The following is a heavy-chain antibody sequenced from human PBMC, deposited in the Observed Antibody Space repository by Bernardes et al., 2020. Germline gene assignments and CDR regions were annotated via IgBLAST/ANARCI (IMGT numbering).Heavy chain of an antibody. V-gene: IGHV3-33*01. D-gene: IGHD1-7*01. CDR3: ARDGTLSITGTPSVDAFDI. CDR1: GFTFSSYG. CDR2: IWYDGSNK. Sequence: GGSLRLSCAASGFTFSSYGMHWFRQAPGKGLEWVAAIWYDGSNKYYADSVKGRFTISRDNSKNTLYLQMNSLRAEDTAVYYCARDGTLSITGTPSVDAFDIWGQGTMVTVSS. J-gene: IGHJ3*02.